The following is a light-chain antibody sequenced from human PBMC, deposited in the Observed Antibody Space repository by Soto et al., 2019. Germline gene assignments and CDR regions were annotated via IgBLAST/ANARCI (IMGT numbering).Light chain of an antibody. CDR2: GGS. CDR1: QNIASS. CDR3: LQYNTFSAT. J-gene: IGKJ5*01. Sequence: DIQMTQSPSTLSPSVGDRDTITCRASQNIASSLAWYRQKPGKAPNILIYGGSTVESGVPSRFSGSGSGTHFTLTITNLQPGNFATYYCLQYNTFSATFGQGTRLETK. V-gene: IGKV1-5*01.